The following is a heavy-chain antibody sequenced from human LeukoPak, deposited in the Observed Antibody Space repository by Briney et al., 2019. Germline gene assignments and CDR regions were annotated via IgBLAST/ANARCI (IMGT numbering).Heavy chain of an antibody. CDR3: AKDLMVRGVLYYMDV. J-gene: IGHJ6*03. Sequence: GGSLRLSCAASGFTFSSYAMHWVRQAPGKGLEYVSAISSNGGSTYYAKSVKGRFTISSDNSRNTLYLQINSLRAEDTAVYYCAKDLMVRGVLYYMDVWGKGTTVTISS. CDR1: GFTFSSYA. CDR2: ISSNGGST. D-gene: IGHD3-10*01. V-gene: IGHV3-64*01.